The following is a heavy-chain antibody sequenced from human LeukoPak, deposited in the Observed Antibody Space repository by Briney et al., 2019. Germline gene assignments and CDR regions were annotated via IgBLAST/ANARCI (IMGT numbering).Heavy chain of an antibody. D-gene: IGHD3-10*01. CDR2: IWYDGSNN. CDR3: ARAVGPYDY. Sequence: GGSLRLSCAASGFTFSNYGMHWVRQAPGKGLEWVALIWYDGSNNYYADSVKGRFSISRDNSKNTLYLQMNSLRAEDTAVYYCARAVGPYDYWGQGTLVTVSS. V-gene: IGHV3-33*01. J-gene: IGHJ4*02. CDR1: GFTFSNYG.